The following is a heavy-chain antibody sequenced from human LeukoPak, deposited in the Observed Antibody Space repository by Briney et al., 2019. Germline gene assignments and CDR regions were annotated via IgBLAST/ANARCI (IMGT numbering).Heavy chain of an antibody. J-gene: IGHJ5*02. V-gene: IGHV1-2*02. CDR1: GYTFTSYY. Sequence: ASVKVSCKASGYTFTSYYMHWVRQAPGQGLEWMGWINPNSGGTNYAQKFQGRVTMTRDTSISTAYMELSRLRSDDTAVYYCARGYRRGSSGYSLGTWGQGTLVTVSS. CDR3: ARGYRRGSSGYSLGT. CDR2: INPNSGGT. D-gene: IGHD3-22*01.